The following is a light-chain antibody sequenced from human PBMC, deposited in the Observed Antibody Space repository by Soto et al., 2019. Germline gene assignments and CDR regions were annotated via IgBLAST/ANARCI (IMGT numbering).Light chain of an antibody. V-gene: IGLV1-44*01. J-gene: IGLJ1*01. CDR2: SNS. Sequence: QSVLTQPPSASGTPGQRVTISCSGSSSNIGSNSVTWYQQVPGTAPKLLIYSNSQRPSGVPDRFSGSRSGTSASLAISGLQSEDEADYYCAAWDDSLNVFVFGTGTKLTVL. CDR3: AAWDDSLNVFV. CDR1: SSNIGSNS.